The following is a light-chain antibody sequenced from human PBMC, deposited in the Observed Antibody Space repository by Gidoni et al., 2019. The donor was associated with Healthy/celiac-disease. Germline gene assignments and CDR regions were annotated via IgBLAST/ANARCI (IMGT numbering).Light chain of an antibody. J-gene: IGKJ5*01. V-gene: IGKV3-11*01. Sequence: EIVLTQSPATLSLSPGESATLSCRASQSVSSYLAWYQQKPGQAPRLLIYDASNRATGIPARFSGSGSGTDFTLPISSLEPEDFAVYYCQQRSNWPPITFGQGTRLEI. CDR3: QQRSNWPPIT. CDR1: QSVSSY. CDR2: DAS.